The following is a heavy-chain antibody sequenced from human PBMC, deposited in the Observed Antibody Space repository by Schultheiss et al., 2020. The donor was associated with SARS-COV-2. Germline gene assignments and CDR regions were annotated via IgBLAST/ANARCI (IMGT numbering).Heavy chain of an antibody. CDR1: GFTFSSYA. V-gene: IGHV3-23*01. D-gene: IGHD3-22*01. CDR2: ISGSGGST. CDR3: ARDERSGYYYVMYYYYYGMDV. Sequence: GGSLRLSCAASGFTFSSYAMSWVRQAPGKGLEWVSAISGSGGSTYYADSVKGRFTISRDNSKNTLYLQMNSLRAEDTAVYYCARDERSGYYYVMYYYYYGMDVWGQGTTVTVSS. J-gene: IGHJ6*02.